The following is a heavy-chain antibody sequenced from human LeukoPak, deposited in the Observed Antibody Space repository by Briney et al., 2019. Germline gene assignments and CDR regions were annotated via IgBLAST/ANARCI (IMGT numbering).Heavy chain of an antibody. D-gene: IGHD6-19*01. CDR1: GGSISNYY. CDR3: ARAYSSAWTDPFDF. Sequence: SDTLSLTSTVSGGSISNYYWIWIRQPPGKGLEWIGYIYHTGSTNYNPSLKSRLTISVDTSKNQLPLKLSSVTAADTAVYYCARAYSSAWTDPFDFWGQGTLVTVSS. J-gene: IGHJ4*02. CDR2: IYHTGST. V-gene: IGHV4-59*01.